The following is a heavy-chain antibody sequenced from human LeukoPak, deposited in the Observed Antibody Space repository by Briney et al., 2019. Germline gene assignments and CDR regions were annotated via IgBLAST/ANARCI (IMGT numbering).Heavy chain of an antibody. CDR3: ARAPRRDGYNSPKYYFDY. CDR1: GFTFSSYS. D-gene: IGHD5-24*01. V-gene: IGHV3-21*01. Sequence: GGSLRLSCAASGFTFSSYSMNWVRQAPGKGLEWVSSISSSSSYIYYADSVKGRFTISRDNAKNSLYLQMNSLRAEDTAVYYCARAPRRDGYNSPKYYFDYWGQGTLVTVSS. CDR2: ISSSSSYI. J-gene: IGHJ4*02.